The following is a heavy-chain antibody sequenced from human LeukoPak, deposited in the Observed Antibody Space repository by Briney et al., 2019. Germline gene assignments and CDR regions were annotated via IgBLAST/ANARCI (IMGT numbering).Heavy chain of an antibody. Sequence: ASVKVSCKASGYTFTSYDINWVRQATGQGLEWMGWMNPNSGNTGYAQKFQGRVTMTRNTSISTAYMELSSLRSEDTAVYYCARVEGQIFGVIIGPNWFDPWGQGTLVTVSS. V-gene: IGHV1-8*01. CDR2: MNPNSGNT. D-gene: IGHD3-3*01. J-gene: IGHJ5*02. CDR3: ARVEGQIFGVIIGPNWFDP. CDR1: GYTFTSYD.